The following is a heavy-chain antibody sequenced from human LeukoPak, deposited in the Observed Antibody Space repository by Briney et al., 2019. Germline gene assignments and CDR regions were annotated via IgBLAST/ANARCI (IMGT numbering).Heavy chain of an antibody. Sequence: GGSLRLSCAASGFTFSSYGMHWVRQAPGKGLEWVAVISYDGSNKYYTDSVKGRFTISRDNSKNTLYLQMNSLRAEDTAVCYCAKSDGGSHGFDYWGQGTLVTVSS. CDR2: ISYDGSNK. CDR1: GFTFSSYG. J-gene: IGHJ4*02. V-gene: IGHV3-30*18. D-gene: IGHD1-26*01. CDR3: AKSDGGSHGFDY.